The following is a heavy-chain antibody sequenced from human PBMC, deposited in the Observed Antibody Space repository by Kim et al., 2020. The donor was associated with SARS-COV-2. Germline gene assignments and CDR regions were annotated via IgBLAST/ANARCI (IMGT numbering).Heavy chain of an antibody. Sequence: KVRFTISRDNAKNSLYLQMNSLRAEDTALYHCARARYYYDSSGYCSGMDVWGQGTTVTVSS. J-gene: IGHJ6*02. D-gene: IGHD3-22*01. CDR3: ARARYYYDSSGYCSGMDV. V-gene: IGHV3-20*01.